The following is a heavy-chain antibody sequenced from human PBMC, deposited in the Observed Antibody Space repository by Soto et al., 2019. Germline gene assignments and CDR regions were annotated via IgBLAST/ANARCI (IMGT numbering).Heavy chain of an antibody. J-gene: IGHJ4*02. V-gene: IGHV3-23*01. CDR3: AKEMVASTLADFFDY. CDR1: GFTFSNYG. CDR2: ISGSGGRT. D-gene: IGHD3-10*01. Sequence: EVQLLESGGGLIQPGGSLRLSCEASGFTFSNYGMPWVRLAPGKGLEWVSTISGSGGRTFYADPVKGRFTISRDNSKNTLYLQMKSLRAEDTAVYYCAKEMVASTLADFFDYWGQGTVVTVSS.